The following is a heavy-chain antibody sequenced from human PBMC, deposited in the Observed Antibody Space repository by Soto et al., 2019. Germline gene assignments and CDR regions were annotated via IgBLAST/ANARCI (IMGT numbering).Heavy chain of an antibody. CDR1: GFTFSNYD. V-gene: IGHV3-13*01. CDR3: ARDPSGRGLDQ. CDR2: IGKAGDT. J-gene: IGHJ4*02. D-gene: IGHD3-10*01. Sequence: EVQLVESGGGLIQPGGSLRLSCAASGFTFSNYDMHWVRQAPGKGLEWGSAIGKAGDTHYAGSVKGRFTISRENAKNSLYLQMNSPRDGDTAVYYCARDPSGRGLDQWGQGTLVTVSS.